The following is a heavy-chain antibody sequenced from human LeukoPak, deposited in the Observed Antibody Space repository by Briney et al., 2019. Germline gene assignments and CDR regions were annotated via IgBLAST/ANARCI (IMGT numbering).Heavy chain of an antibody. V-gene: IGHV4-39*07. D-gene: IGHD6-13*01. CDR3: ARGKTRYSSSWYGRNWFDP. CDR1: GGSISSSNYY. CDR2: ISYSGST. J-gene: IGHJ5*02. Sequence: SETLSLTCTVSGGSISSSNYYWGWIRQPPGEGLEWIASISYSGSTYYNPSVKSRVTISVDTSKNQFSLKLSSVTAADTAVYYCARGKTRYSSSWYGRNWFDPWGQGTLVTVSS.